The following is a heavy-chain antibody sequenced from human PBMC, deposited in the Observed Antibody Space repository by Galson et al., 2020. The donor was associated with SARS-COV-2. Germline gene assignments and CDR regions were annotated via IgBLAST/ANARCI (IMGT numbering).Heavy chain of an antibody. D-gene: IGHD3-22*01. J-gene: IGHJ4*02. CDR2: VSYDGDTI. CDR3: AKPFYTYHYDFSGPYYFDF. Sequence: PGGSLRLSCAASGFIFSSYGMHWIRQAPGKGLEWVAAVSYDGDTIFYADSVKGRFTISRDNSENTVFLQMNSLRPEDTAVYYCAKPFYTYHYDFSGPYYFDFWGQGALVTVSS. CDR1: GFIFSSYG. V-gene: IGHV3-30*18.